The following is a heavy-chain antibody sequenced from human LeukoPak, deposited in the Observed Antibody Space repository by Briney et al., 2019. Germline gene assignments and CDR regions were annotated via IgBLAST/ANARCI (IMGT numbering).Heavy chain of an antibody. Sequence: GRSLRLSCAASGFTFDGYAMHWVRQAPGKGLEWVSGISWNSGSIGYADSVKGRFTISRDNAKNSLYLQMNSLRAEDTALYYCAKGRWNYYGSGSFDYWGQGTLVTVSS. V-gene: IGHV3-9*01. CDR1: GFTFDGYA. CDR2: ISWNSGSI. D-gene: IGHD3-10*01. CDR3: AKGRWNYYGSGSFDY. J-gene: IGHJ4*02.